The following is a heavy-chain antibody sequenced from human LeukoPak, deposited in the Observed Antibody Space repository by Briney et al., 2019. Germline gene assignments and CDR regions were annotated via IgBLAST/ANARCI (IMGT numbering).Heavy chain of an antibody. CDR3: ARGPHRRTYDRDNWFDP. CDR1: GYTFTSCY. D-gene: IGHD3-3*01. J-gene: IGHJ5*02. V-gene: IGHV1-46*01. CDR2: VNPSGDNT. Sequence: ASVKVSCKASGYTFTSCYMYWVRQAPGQGLEWMGIVNPSGDNTNYAQKFQGRVTMTRDMSTTTVYMELSSLRPEDTAVYYCARGPHRRTYDRDNWFDPWGQGTLVTVSS.